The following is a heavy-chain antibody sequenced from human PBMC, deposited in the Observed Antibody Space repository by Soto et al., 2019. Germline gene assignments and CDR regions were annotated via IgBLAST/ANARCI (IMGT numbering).Heavy chain of an antibody. D-gene: IGHD3-22*01. CDR3: AKGHYYYDSSGYSHFDS. CDR2: ISPSGGST. CDR1: LFTFSSYA. V-gene: IGHV3-23*01. J-gene: IGHJ4*02. Sequence: AXEAMHVSCADSLFTFSSYAMGWVRQASGKGLEWVSTISPSGGSTYFADSVKGRFTISRDKSKNTLYLQMTRLRAEDTALYYCAKGHYYYDSSGYSHFDSWGQGTLGTVSS.